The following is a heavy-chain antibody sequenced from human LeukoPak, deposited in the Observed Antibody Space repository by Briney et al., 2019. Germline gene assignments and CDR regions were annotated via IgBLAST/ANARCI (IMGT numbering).Heavy chain of an antibody. J-gene: IGHJ4*02. CDR1: GFTFSDYY. Sequence: GGSLRLSCAASGFTFSDYYMSWIRQAPGKGLEWVSYISSSGSTIYYADSAKGRFTISRDNAKNSLYLQMNSLRAEDTAVYYCARDRGELLPDFDYWGQGTLVTVSS. CDR2: ISSSGSTI. CDR3: ARDRGELLPDFDY. D-gene: IGHD1-26*01. V-gene: IGHV3-11*01.